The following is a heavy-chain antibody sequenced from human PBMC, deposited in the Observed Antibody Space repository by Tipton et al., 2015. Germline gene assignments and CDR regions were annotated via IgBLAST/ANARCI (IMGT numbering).Heavy chain of an antibody. J-gene: IGHJ6*02. Sequence: TLSLTCTVSGGSISSYYWSWFRQPPGKGLEWIGYIHYSGSTNYNPSLKSRVTISVDTSKNQFSLKLTSVTAADTAVYFCARDERWLQGSYQYPMDVWGQGTTVTVSS. CDR3: ARDERWLQGSYQYPMDV. CDR1: GGSISSYY. D-gene: IGHD5-24*01. CDR2: IHYSGST. V-gene: IGHV4-59*01.